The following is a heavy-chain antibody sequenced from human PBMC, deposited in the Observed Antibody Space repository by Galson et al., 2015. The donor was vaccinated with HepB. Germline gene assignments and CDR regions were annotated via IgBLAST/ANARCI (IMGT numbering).Heavy chain of an antibody. Sequence: SVKVSCKASGYTFTGYYMHWVRQAPGQGLEWMGWISAYNGNTNYAQKLQGRVTMTTDTSTSTAYMELRSLRSDDTAVYYCAFTTGYSSSWYYGYWGQGTLVTVSS. D-gene: IGHD6-13*01. CDR1: GYTFTGYY. V-gene: IGHV1-18*04. J-gene: IGHJ4*02. CDR2: ISAYNGNT. CDR3: AFTTGYSSSWYYGY.